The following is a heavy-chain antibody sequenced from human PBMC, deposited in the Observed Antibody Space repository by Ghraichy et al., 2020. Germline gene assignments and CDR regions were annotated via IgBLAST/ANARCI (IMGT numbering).Heavy chain of an antibody. CDR3: ARGPGYIVVVPAGFDP. V-gene: IGHV4-61*02. D-gene: IGHD2-2*01. CDR2: IYTSGST. CDR1: GGSISSGSYY. J-gene: IGHJ5*02. Sequence: SETLSLTCTVSGGSISSGSYYWSWIRQPAGKGLEWIGRIYTSGSTNYNPSLKSRVTISVDTSKNQFSLKLSSVTAADTAVYYCARGPGYIVVVPAGFDPWGQGTLVTVSS.